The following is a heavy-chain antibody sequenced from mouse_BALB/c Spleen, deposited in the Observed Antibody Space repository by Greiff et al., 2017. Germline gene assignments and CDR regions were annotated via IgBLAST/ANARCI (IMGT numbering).Heavy chain of an antibody. Sequence: EVQRVESGGGLVQPGGSRKLSCAASGFTFSSFGMHWVRQDPAEGMEWVAYISSGSSTIYYADTVKGRFTISRDTPKNTLFLQMTSLRSEDTAMYYCASPGQGDWFAYWGQGTLGTVSA. D-gene: IGHD3-3*01. CDR3: ASPGQGDWFAY. CDR2: ISSGSSTI. V-gene: IGHV5-17*02. CDR1: GFTFSSFG. J-gene: IGHJ3*01.